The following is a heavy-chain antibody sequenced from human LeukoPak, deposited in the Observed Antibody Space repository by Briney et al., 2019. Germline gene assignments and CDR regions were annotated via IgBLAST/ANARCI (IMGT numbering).Heavy chain of an antibody. CDR1: GGSISSSSYY. J-gene: IGHJ2*01. Sequence: SETLSLTCTVSGGSISSSSYYWGWIRQPPGKGLEWIGSIYYSGSTNYNPSLKSRVTISVDTSKNQFSLKLSSVTAADTAVYYCARLDRGGPSYWYFDLWGRGTLVTVSS. V-gene: IGHV4-39*07. CDR2: IYYSGST. D-gene: IGHD3-16*01. CDR3: ARLDRGGPSYWYFDL.